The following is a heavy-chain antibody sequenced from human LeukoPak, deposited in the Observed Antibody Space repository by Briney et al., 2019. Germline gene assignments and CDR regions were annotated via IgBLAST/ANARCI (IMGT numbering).Heavy chain of an antibody. V-gene: IGHV3-33*06. D-gene: IGHD2-15*01. CDR2: IWYDGSNK. CDR3: AKISDTLYYYIDV. J-gene: IGHJ6*03. Sequence: GGSLRLSCAASGFTFSSYGMHWVRQAPGKGLEWVALIWYDGSNKYYADSVKGRFTISRDNSKNTLFLQMNSLRAEDTAVYYCAKISDTLYYYIDVWGKGTTVTVSS. CDR1: GFTFSSYG.